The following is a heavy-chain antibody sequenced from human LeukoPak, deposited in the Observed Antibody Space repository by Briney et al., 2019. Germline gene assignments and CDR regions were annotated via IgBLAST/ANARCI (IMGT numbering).Heavy chain of an antibody. CDR3: ARDEGYTFGLDAFDI. V-gene: IGHV4-31*03. J-gene: IGHJ3*02. CDR1: GGSINSDNYY. Sequence: SETLSLTCTVSGGSINSDNYYWSWIRQHPGKGLDWIGYIHYSGSTSYNPSLKSRVTISVDTSKNQFSLKLRSVTAADTAVYYCARDEGYTFGLDAFDIWGPGTMATVSS. CDR2: IHYSGST. D-gene: IGHD5-18*01.